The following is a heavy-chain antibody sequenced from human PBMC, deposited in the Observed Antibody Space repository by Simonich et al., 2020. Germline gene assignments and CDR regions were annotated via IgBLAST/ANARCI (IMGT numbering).Heavy chain of an antibody. Sequence: EVQLVESGGGLVQPGRSLRLSCAASGFTFDDYAMHGVRQAPGKGLGGVSRISCKSGRIGYADSVKCRFTISRDNSKNSLYLQMNSLRAEDTALYYCAKDILAYSSSSWFDPWGQGTLVTVSS. CDR2: ISCKSGRI. CDR1: GFTFDDYA. D-gene: IGHD6-6*01. V-gene: IGHV3-9*01. J-gene: IGHJ5*02. CDR3: AKDILAYSSSSWFDP.